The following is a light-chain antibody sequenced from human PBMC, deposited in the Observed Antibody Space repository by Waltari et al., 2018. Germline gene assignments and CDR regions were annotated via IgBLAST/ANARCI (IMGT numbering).Light chain of an antibody. CDR3: QQYYSYPPFT. Sequence: AIRITQSPSSLSASTGDRVTITCRASQGISSYLAWYQQKPGEAPKLLIYAASTLQSGGPSMFSGSGSGTDFTLTISCLQSEDFATYYCQQYYSYPPFTFGPGTKVDIK. CDR2: AAS. J-gene: IGKJ3*01. V-gene: IGKV1-8*01. CDR1: QGISSY.